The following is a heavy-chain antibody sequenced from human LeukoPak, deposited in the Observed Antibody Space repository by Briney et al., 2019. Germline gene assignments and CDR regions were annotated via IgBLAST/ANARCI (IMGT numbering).Heavy chain of an antibody. J-gene: IGHJ1*01. Sequence: GGSLRPSCAASGFTFSYNAMSWVRQAPGKGLQWVSTIDGGGTSTHYADSVKGRFTISRDNSKNTLYLQMNSLRAEDTAVYYCATPPLRGYSGYDHPAEYFQHWGQGTLVTVSS. CDR1: GFTFSYNA. D-gene: IGHD5-12*01. V-gene: IGHV3-23*01. CDR3: ATPPLRGYSGYDHPAEYFQH. CDR2: IDGGGTST.